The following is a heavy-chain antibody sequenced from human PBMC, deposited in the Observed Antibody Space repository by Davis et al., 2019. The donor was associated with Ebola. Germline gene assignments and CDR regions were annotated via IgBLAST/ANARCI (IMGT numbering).Heavy chain of an antibody. CDR1: GASFSGYY. J-gene: IGHJ6*02. V-gene: IGHV4-34*01. CDR3: ARDRGFNYSSSWYPYYYYGMDV. D-gene: IGHD6-13*01. CDR2: INQSGNT. Sequence: PSETLSLTCAVYGASFSGYYWSWFRQSPGRGLEWIGEINQSGNTNYNASLKSRVTISVDTSKNQFSLKLSSVTAADTAVYYCARDRGFNYSSSWYPYYYYGMDVWGQGTTVTVSS.